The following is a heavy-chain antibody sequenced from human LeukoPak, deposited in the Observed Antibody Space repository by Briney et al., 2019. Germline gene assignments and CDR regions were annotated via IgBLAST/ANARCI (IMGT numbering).Heavy chain of an antibody. CDR3: ARGDYYYLS. CDR2: IQYSGSA. D-gene: IGHD3-16*01. V-gene: IGHV4-59*01. Sequence: SETLSLTCTVSGAAISNYYWSWIRQPPGKGLEWIGYIQYSGSANLNPSLKSRVTISLDTSKNQFSLKLSSVTAADTALYYCARGDYYYLSWGQGTLVTASS. J-gene: IGHJ4*02. CDR1: GAAISNYY.